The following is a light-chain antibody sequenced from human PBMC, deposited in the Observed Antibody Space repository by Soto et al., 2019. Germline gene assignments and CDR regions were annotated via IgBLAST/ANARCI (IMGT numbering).Light chain of an antibody. CDR2: NAS. V-gene: IGKV3-11*01. CDR1: QSVSSS. Sequence: EVVLTQSPATLFLSPGERATLSCRASQSVSSSLLWYQQKSGQAPRLLIYNASNRATGIPARFSGSGSGTDFTLTISSLEPEDFAVYYRHQRRTWPLTFGGGTKVDIK. J-gene: IGKJ4*01. CDR3: HQRRTWPLT.